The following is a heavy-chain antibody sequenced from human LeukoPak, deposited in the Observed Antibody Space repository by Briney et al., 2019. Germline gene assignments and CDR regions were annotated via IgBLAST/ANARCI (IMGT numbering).Heavy chain of an antibody. D-gene: IGHD6-13*01. Sequence: SETLSPTCTVSGGSISSSSYYWSWIRQPPGKGLEWIGNIYDSGSTSYNPSLKSRVAISVDTSKNQFSVKLSSVTAADTAVYYCARVGAAAGTYYYYMDVWGKGTTVTVSS. CDR1: GGSISSSSYY. CDR3: ARVGAAAGTYYYYMDV. CDR2: IYDSGST. V-gene: IGHV4-61*01. J-gene: IGHJ6*03.